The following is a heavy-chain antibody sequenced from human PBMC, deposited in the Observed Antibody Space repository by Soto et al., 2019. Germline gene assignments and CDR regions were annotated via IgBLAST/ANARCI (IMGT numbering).Heavy chain of an antibody. CDR2: MGYSGYT. D-gene: IGHD3-10*01. V-gene: IGHV4-59*08. CDR1: GGPMTNYY. J-gene: IGHJ6*02. CDR3: ARQGFGPLHGLVDV. Sequence: QVQLQESGPGLVKPSETLSLSCTISGGPMTNYYCSWFRQPPGQGLEWIVYMGYSGYTSYNPSLRRRGNISPDTSRTSFYLNQTSVTDAATARYFCARQGFGPLHGLVDVWGQGSTVTVSS.